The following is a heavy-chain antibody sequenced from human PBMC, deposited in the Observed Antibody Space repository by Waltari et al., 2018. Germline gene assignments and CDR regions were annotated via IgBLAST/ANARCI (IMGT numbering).Heavy chain of an antibody. J-gene: IGHJ4*02. D-gene: IGHD6-13*01. CDR3: ARLRYGRTIAAAGLDY. CDR1: GFTFSSYE. Sequence: EVQLVASGGGLVQPGGSLRLSCAASGFTFSSYEMNWVRQAPGKGLEWVSYISSSGSTIYYADSVKGRFTISRDNAKNSLYLQMNSLRAEDTAVYYCARLRYGRTIAAAGLDYWGQGTLVTVSS. CDR2: ISSSGSTI. V-gene: IGHV3-48*03.